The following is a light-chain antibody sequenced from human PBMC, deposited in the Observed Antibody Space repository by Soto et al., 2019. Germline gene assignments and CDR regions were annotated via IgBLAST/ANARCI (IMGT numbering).Light chain of an antibody. V-gene: IGLV2-11*01. CDR3: CSYVTPTET. CDR2: DGN. J-gene: IGLJ1*01. Sequence: QSALAQPGSVSGSPGQLLTISCTGTSSDVDDYRYVSWYQQYPGKAPKLVIYDGNKRPSGVPDRFSGSNSGNTASLTISGLQAEDEADYYCCSYVTPTETFGTGTKVTVL. CDR1: SSDVDDYRY.